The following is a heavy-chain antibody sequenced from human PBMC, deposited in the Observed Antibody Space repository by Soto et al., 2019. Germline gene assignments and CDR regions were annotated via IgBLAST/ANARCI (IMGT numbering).Heavy chain of an antibody. Sequence: AAEALCLTCAFSVGSITIGNSYSWSWIRQPPGNGLEWIGSISHTGSTSYNPSLKSRLTMSVDKSKNQFSLRLSSVTAADMAVYYCARAVAPSFGTWFDPWGQGIMVTVSS. J-gene: IGHJ5*02. CDR2: ISHTGST. V-gene: IGHV4-30-2*01. CDR1: VGSITIGNSYS. CDR3: ARAVAPSFGTWFDP. D-gene: IGHD3-10*01.